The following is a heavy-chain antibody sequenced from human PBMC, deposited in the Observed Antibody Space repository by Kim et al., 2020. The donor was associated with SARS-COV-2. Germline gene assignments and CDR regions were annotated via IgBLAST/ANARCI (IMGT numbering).Heavy chain of an antibody. CDR2: IYDSGST. D-gene: IGHD1-26*01. J-gene: IGHJ4*02. Sequence: SETLSLTCTVSGGSISSGGYYWSWIRQHPGKGLEWIGYIYDSGSTYYNPSLKSRVTISVDTSKNQFSLKVSSVTAADTAVYYCARVGGSYRLFDYWGQGTLVTVSS. CDR3: ARVGGSYRLFDY. CDR1: GGSISSGGYY. V-gene: IGHV4-31*03.